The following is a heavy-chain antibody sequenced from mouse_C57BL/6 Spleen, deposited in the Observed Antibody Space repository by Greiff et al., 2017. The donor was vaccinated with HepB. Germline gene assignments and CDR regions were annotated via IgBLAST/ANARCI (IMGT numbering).Heavy chain of an antibody. V-gene: IGHV1-52*01. Sequence: QVQLQQPGAELVRPGSSVKLSCKASGYTFTSYWMHWVKQRPIQGLEWIGNIDPSDSETHYNQKFKDKATLTVDKSSSTAYMQLSSLTSEDSAVYYCAILDGYYQNYLDYWGQGTTLTVSS. J-gene: IGHJ2*01. D-gene: IGHD2-3*01. CDR2: IDPSDSET. CDR3: AILDGYYQNYLDY. CDR1: GYTFTSYW.